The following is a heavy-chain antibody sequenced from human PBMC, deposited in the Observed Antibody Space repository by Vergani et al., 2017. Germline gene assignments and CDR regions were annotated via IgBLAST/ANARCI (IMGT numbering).Heavy chain of an antibody. V-gene: IGHV2-5*02. Sequence: QITLKESGPTLVKPTQTLTLTCTFSGFSLSTSGVGVGWIRQSPGKALAWLALIYWDDDKRYIPSLKSRLTITKDTSKNPVVLTMTNMDPVDTATYCCAHTARDDCSSTSCYRLSFDYWGQGILVTVSS. CDR3: AHTARDDCSSTSCYRLSFDY. J-gene: IGHJ4*02. CDR2: IYWDDDK. D-gene: IGHD2-2*01. CDR1: GFSLSTSGVG.